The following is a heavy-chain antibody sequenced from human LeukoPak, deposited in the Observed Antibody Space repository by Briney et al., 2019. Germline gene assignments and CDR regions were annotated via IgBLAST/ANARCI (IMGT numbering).Heavy chain of an antibody. J-gene: IGHJ4*02. V-gene: IGHV3-15*04. CDR3: TTGIRGD. Sequence: PGGSLRLSCLTSGFTLSTNAMSWARQAPGKGLEWVGRIASKTDGGTTDYAAPVKGRFTISRDDSKNTLFLQMNSLKTEDTAVYYCTTGIRGDCGQGTLVTVSS. CDR2: IASKTDGGTT. CDR1: GFTLSTNA.